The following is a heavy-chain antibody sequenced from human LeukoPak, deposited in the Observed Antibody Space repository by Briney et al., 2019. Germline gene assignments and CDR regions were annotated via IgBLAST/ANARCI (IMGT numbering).Heavy chain of an antibody. CDR1: GDSVSSNSAA. D-gene: IGHD2-2*01. J-gene: IGHJ5*02. Sequence: SQTLSLTCSISGDSVSSNSAAWNWIRQSPSRGLEWLGRTYYRSKWYNDYAVSVKSRITINPDTSKNQFSLQLNSVTPEDTAVYYCARDGVDCSSTSCYSARATNWFDPWGQGTLVTVSS. V-gene: IGHV6-1*01. CDR2: TYYRSKWYN. CDR3: ARDGVDCSSTSCYSARATNWFDP.